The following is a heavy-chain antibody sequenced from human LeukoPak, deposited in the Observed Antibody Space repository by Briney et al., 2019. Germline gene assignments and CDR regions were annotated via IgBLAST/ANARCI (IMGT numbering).Heavy chain of an antibody. V-gene: IGHV4-30-4*01. CDR2: IYYSGST. D-gene: IGHD3-10*01. CDR3: ARDALYYYGSGSYQL. CDR1: GGSISSGDYY. Sequence: SQTLSLTCTVSGGSISSGDYYWSWIRQPPGKGLEWIGYIYYSGSTYYNPSLKSRVTISVDTPKNQFSLKLSSVTAADTAVYYCARDALYYYGSGSYQLWGQGTLVTVSS. J-gene: IGHJ4*02.